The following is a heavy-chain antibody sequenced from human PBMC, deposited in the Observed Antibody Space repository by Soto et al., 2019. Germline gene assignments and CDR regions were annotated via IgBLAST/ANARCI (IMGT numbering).Heavy chain of an antibody. CDR1: GYTFSSYD. D-gene: IGHD3-22*01. J-gene: IGHJ2*01. Sequence: GGSLRLSCSASGYTFSSYDMHWVRQATGKGLEWVSAIGTAGDTYYPGSVKGRFTISRENAKNSLYLQMNSLRAGDTAVYYCARSPSGYYDLWGRGTLVTVSS. CDR2: IGTAGDT. V-gene: IGHV3-13*04. CDR3: ARSPSGYYDL.